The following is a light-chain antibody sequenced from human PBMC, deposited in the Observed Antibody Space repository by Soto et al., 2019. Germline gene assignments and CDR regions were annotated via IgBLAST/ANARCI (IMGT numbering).Light chain of an antibody. V-gene: IGLV2-8*01. Sequence: QSVLTQPPSASGSPGQSVTISCTGTSSDVGAYIFVSWYQQHPGKAPKLMVYDVNRRPPGVPDRFFGSKSGNTASLTVSGLQAEGEADYYCVSFACGTYVFGTGTKVTVL. J-gene: IGLJ1*01. CDR3: VSFACGTYV. CDR1: SSDVGAYIF. CDR2: DVN.